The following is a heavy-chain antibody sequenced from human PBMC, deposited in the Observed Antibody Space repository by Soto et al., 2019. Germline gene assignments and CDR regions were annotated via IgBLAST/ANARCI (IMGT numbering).Heavy chain of an antibody. CDR3: ARDGYTVTPNYYYGMDV. D-gene: IGHD4-4*01. Sequence: QVQLQESGPGLVKPSETLSLTCTVSGGSISSYYWSWIRQPPGKGLEWIGYIYYNGNTNYNPSLKSRVTISVDTSKNQVSLKLSSETAADTAVYYCARDGYTVTPNYYYGMDVWGQGTTVTVSS. V-gene: IGHV4-59*01. CDR2: IYYNGNT. CDR1: GGSISSYY. J-gene: IGHJ6*02.